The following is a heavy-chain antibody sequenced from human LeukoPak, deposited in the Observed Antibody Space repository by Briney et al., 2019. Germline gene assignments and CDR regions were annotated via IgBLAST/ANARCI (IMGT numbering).Heavy chain of an antibody. Sequence: PGGPLRLSCAASGFTFSSYGMHWVRQAPGKGLEGVAFIRYDGRNKYYTDSVKGRFTISRDNSKNTLYLQMNSLRAEDTAVYYCLSYCSSTSCYESNWFDPWGQGTLVTVSS. CDR2: IRYDGRNK. D-gene: IGHD2-2*01. V-gene: IGHV3-30*02. CDR1: GFTFSSYG. CDR3: LSYCSSTSCYESNWFDP. J-gene: IGHJ5*02.